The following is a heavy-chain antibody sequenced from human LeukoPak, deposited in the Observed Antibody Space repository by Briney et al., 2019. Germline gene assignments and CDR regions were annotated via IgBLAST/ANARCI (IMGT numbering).Heavy chain of an antibody. V-gene: IGHV3-53*01. CDR1: GFTVSSNY. Sequence: GSLRPSCAASGFTVSSNYMNWVRQAPGKGLEWVSVIFGGGSTYFADSVKGRFTVSRDNSKNTLYLQMNSLRAEDTAVYYCAKGGIVVPTKYYFDCWGHGTLVTVSS. CDR2: IFGGGST. CDR3: AKGGIVVPTKYYFDC. D-gene: IGHD2-2*01. J-gene: IGHJ4*01.